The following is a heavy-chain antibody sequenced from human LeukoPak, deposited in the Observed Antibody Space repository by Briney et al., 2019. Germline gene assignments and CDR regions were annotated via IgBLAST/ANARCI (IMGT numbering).Heavy chain of an antibody. Sequence: ASVKVSCKASGYTFTSYGISWVRQAPGQGLEWMGWISAYNGNTNYAQKLQGRVTMTTDTSTSTAYMELRSLRSDDTAVYYCAREVSTMVRGARPYYYGMDVWGQRTTVTVSS. V-gene: IGHV1-18*01. CDR2: ISAYNGNT. D-gene: IGHD3-10*01. CDR3: AREVSTMVRGARPYYYGMDV. CDR1: GYTFTSYG. J-gene: IGHJ6*02.